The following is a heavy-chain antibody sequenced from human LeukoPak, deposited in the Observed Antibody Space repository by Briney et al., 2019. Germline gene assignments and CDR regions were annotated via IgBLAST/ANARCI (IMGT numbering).Heavy chain of an antibody. CDR2: IYYSGST. V-gene: IGHV4-59*01. J-gene: IGHJ6*03. CDR3: ARLPRYYYIDV. Sequence: PSETLSLTCSVSGDSISSYYWSWTRQPPGKGLEWIGYIYYSGSTDYNPSLKSRVTMSVDTSKSHFSLHLSSVTAADTAVYYCARLPRYYYIDVWGKGTTVTVSS. CDR1: GDSISSYY.